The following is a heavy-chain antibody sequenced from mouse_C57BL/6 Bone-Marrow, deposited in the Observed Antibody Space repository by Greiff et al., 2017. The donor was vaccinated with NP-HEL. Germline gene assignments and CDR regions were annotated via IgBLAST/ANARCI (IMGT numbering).Heavy chain of an antibody. V-gene: IGHV3-6*01. CDR3: ATVYFDY. Sequence: EVKVEESGPGLVKPSQSLSLTCSVTGYSITSGYYWNWIRQFPGNKLEWMGYISYDGSNNYNPSLKNRISITRDTSKNQFFLKLNSVTTEDTATYYCATVYFDYWGQGTTLTVSS. J-gene: IGHJ2*01. CDR1: GYSITSGYY. D-gene: IGHD1-1*01. CDR2: ISYDGSN.